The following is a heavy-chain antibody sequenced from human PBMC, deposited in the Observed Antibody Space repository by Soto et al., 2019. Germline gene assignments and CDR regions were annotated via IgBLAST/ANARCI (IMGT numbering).Heavy chain of an antibody. CDR1: GFTDSTTC. Sequence: GGSVSLSYAAFGFTDSTTCLTWVGQAPGKGVEWVALLYSGTDTGYAESLKGRVTISRDSSNTTAYLQMNSLKAEDTAMYFCAKSLSSGTYSGRSLDYWGQGSLVTVSS. D-gene: IGHD1-26*01. V-gene: IGHV3-53*01. CDR2: LYSGTDT. CDR3: AKSLSSGTYSGRSLDY. J-gene: IGHJ4*02.